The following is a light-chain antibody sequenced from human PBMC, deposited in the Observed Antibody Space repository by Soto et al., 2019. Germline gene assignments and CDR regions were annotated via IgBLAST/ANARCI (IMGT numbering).Light chain of an antibody. CDR3: QQYNSYWT. J-gene: IGKJ1*01. V-gene: IGKV1-5*03. CDR2: KAS. Sequence: DIQMTQSPSTLSASVGDRVTITCRASQSISSWLAWYQQKPGKAPKLLIYKASSLESGVPSRLSGSRSGTEFTLTISSLQPDDLATYYCQQYNSYWTFGQGIKVDIK. CDR1: QSISSW.